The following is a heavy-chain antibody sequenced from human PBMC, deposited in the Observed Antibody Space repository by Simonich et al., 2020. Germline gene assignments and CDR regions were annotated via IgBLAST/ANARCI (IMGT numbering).Heavy chain of an antibody. CDR2: ISGSSSKI. CDR3: AGGVYCSSTSCSTYYYYGMDV. CDR1: GLTFSSYS. D-gene: IGHD2-2*01. V-gene: IGHV3-21*01. Sequence: EVQLVESGGGLVKPGGSLRLSCAASGLTFSSYSMNWVRQAPGKGRAWVSSISGSSSKIYYADSVKGRFTNSRDNAKNSLYLQMNSLRAEDTAVYYCAGGVYCSSTSCSTYYYYGMDVWGQGTTVTVSS. J-gene: IGHJ6*02.